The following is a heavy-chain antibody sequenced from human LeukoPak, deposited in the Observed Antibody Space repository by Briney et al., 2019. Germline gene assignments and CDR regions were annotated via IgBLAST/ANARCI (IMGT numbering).Heavy chain of an antibody. J-gene: IGHJ4*02. CDR2: IISRPDGGAI. V-gene: IGHV3-15*01. CDR1: GFTFNKAW. Sequence: GGSLRLSCAASGFTFNKAWMSWARQAPGKGLEWVGRIISRPDGGAIDYAAPVKGRFTISRDDSKATLYLQMNSLKSGDTAVYYCAAGTGRSDFDYWGQGTLVTVSS. D-gene: IGHD6-13*01. CDR3: AAGTGRSDFDY.